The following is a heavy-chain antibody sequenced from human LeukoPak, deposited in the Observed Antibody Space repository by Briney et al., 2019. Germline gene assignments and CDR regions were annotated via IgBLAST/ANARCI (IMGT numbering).Heavy chain of an antibody. V-gene: IGHV4-59*08. CDR1: GGSVSNYY. CDR3: ARHFAYSSSSYFDY. D-gene: IGHD6-6*01. Sequence: SETLSLTCSVSGGSVSNYYWSWIRQPPGKGLEWTGYVYYTGNTNYNPSLKSRVTMFEDKSKNQFSLRLYSVTVADTAVYYCARHFAYSSSSYFDYWGQGSLVTVSS. CDR2: VYYTGNT. J-gene: IGHJ4*02.